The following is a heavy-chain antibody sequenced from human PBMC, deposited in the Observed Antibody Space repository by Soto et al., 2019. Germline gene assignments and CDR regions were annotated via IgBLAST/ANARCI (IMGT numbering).Heavy chain of an antibody. J-gene: IGHJ6*03. CDR3: AKDRGLVYSKSRVDYMDV. CDR2: ISWNSGSI. D-gene: IGHD4-4*01. CDR1: GFTFDDYA. V-gene: IGHV3-9*01. Sequence: PGGSLRLSCAASGFTFDDYAMHWVRQVPGKGLEWVSGISWNSGSIDYADSVKGRFTISRDNAKNSLYLQMNSLRAEDTALYYCAKDRGLVYSKSRVDYMDVWGKGTTVTVSS.